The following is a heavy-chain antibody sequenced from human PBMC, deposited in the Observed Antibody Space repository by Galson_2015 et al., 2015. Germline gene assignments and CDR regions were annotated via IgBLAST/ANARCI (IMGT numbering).Heavy chain of an antibody. J-gene: IGHJ5*02. D-gene: IGHD4-17*01. Sequence: PALVKPTQTLTLTCTFSGFSLTNPGVGVAWIRQPPGKALEWLALIFWDDEKRYSPSLKRRLSISKDTSKNQVVLTMTDMDPQDTATYYCAHRTTFVYHGDYESWFDPWGQGTLVTVSS. CDR3: AHRTTFVYHGDYESWFDP. V-gene: IGHV2-5*02. CDR1: GFSLTNPGVG. CDR2: IFWDDEK.